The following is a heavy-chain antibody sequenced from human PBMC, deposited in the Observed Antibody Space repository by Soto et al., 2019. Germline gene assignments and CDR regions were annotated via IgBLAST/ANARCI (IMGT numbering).Heavy chain of an antibody. Sequence: QVQLQESGPGLVKPSQTLSLTCTVSGGSISSGDYYWSCIRQPPGKCLEWIGYIYYSGSTYYNPSLKSRVTISVDTSKNQFSRKLSSVTAADTAVYYCAREGRDGYNYGYYYGMDVWGQGTTVTVSS. CDR3: AREGRDGYNYGYYYGMDV. CDR1: GGSISSGDYY. V-gene: IGHV4-30-4*01. J-gene: IGHJ6*02. D-gene: IGHD5-12*01. CDR2: IYYSGST.